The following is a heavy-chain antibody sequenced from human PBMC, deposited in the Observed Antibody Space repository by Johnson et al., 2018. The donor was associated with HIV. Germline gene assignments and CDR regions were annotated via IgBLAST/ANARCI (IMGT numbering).Heavy chain of an antibody. Sequence: VQLVESGGGLVQPGGSLRLSCAASGFIFGGFGLHWVRQAPGKGLEWVAVMWYDGSNKYYADSVKGRFTISRDNSKNMLYLQMNSLRGEDTAVYYCAKDLREFECEEWAMWG. CDR1: GFIFGGFG. CDR3: AKDLREFECEEWAM. V-gene: IGHV3-30*02. J-gene: IGHJ1*01. CDR2: MWYDGSNK. D-gene: IGHD3-3*01.